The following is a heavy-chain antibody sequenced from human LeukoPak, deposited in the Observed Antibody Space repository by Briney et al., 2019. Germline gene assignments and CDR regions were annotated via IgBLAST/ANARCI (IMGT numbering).Heavy chain of an antibody. CDR3: ARGPRKWLLLYFDS. J-gene: IGHJ4*02. D-gene: IGHD3-22*01. V-gene: IGHV4-34*01. CDR1: GGSFSGYY. Sequence: PSETLSLTCAVYGGSFSGYYWSWIRQPPGKGLEWIGHIYYSGSAHYNPSLRSRVTISVDASRNQFSLNVNSLTAADTAVYYCARGPRKWLLLYFDSWGQGTLATVSS. CDR2: IYYSGSA.